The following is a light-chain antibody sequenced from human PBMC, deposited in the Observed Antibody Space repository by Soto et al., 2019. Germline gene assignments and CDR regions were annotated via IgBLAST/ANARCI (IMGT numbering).Light chain of an antibody. CDR1: SSDVGGSNY. CDR2: DVN. V-gene: IGLV2-14*01. Sequence: QSALTQPASVSGSPGQSITISCTGTSSDVGGSNYVSWYQQHPGKAPKLMIYDVNDRPSGISNRFSGSKSGNTASLTISGLQAEDEADYYCSSYRSGSTLVFGGETKLTVL. CDR3: SSYRSGSTLV. J-gene: IGLJ2*01.